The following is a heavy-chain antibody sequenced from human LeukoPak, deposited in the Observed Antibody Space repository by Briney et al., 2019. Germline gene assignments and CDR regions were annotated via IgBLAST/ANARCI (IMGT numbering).Heavy chain of an antibody. CDR2: IKSKTDGGTT. CDR1: GFTFSNAW. CDR3: TTDVHYYDSSGYYLDGVYYFDY. V-gene: IGHV3-15*01. J-gene: IGHJ4*02. Sequence: PGGSLRLSCAASGFTFSNAWMSWVRQAPGKGLEWVGRIKSKTDGGTTDYAAPVKGRFTISRDDSKNTLYLQMNSLKTEDTAVYYCTTDVHYYDSSGYYLDGVYYFDYWGQGTLVTVSS. D-gene: IGHD3-22*01.